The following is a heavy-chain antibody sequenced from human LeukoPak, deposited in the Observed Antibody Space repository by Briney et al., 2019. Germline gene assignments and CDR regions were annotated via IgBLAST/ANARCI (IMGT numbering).Heavy chain of an antibody. V-gene: IGHV4-59*01. CDR1: GGSISSYY. D-gene: IGHD5/OR15-5a*01. J-gene: IGHJ4*02. CDR2: IYYSGST. CDR3: ARAGFVSAVDY. Sequence: SETLSLTCTVSGGSISSYYWSWIRQPPGKGLEWIGYIYYSGSTNYNLSLKSRVTISVDTSKNQFSLKLSSVTAADTAVYYCARAGFVSAVDYWGQGTLVTVSS.